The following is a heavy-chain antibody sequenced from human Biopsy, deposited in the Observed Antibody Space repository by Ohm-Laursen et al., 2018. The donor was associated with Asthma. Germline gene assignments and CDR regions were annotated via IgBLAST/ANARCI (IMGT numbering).Heavy chain of an antibody. CDR2: IYYSGST. D-gene: IGHD1-1*01. J-gene: IGHJ2*01. Sequence: PGTLSLTCAVSGDSISSNSWWTWVRQSPGRGLEWIGEIYYSGSTNYHPSLKGRVTISVAKSKNQFSLRLTSVTAADTAVYYCARAIGTGDWYFDVWGHGTLVTVSS. CDR3: ARAIGTGDWYFDV. CDR1: GDSISSNSW. V-gene: IGHV4-4*03.